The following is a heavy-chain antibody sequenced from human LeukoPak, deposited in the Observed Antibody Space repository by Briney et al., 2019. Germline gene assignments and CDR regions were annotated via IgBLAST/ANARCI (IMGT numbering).Heavy chain of an antibody. D-gene: IGHD6-13*01. J-gene: IGHJ5*02. CDR2: ISTDGSHK. CDR1: GFTFSDYG. CDR3: AKDGTSSWFGEAT. Sequence: GGSLRLSCAASGFTFSDYGMQWVRQPPGKGLEWVALISTDGSHKDYADSVKGRFTLSRDNSKNTLYLQMNSLRVEDTAVYYCAKDGTSSWFGEATWGQGTLVTVSS. V-gene: IGHV3-30*18.